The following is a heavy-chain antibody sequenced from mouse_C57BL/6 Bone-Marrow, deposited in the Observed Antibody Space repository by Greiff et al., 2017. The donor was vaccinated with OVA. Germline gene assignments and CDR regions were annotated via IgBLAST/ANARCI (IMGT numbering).Heavy chain of an antibody. CDR3: ARDRTTVHAMDY. CDR2: INYDGSST. V-gene: IGHV5-16*01. D-gene: IGHD1-1*01. CDR1: GFTFSDYY. Sequence: EVHLVESEGGLVQPGSSMKLSCTASGFTFSDYYMAWVRQVPEKGLEWVANINYDGSSTYYLDSLKSRFIISRDNAKNILYLQMSSLKSEDTATYYCARDRTTVHAMDYWGQGTSVTVSS. J-gene: IGHJ4*01.